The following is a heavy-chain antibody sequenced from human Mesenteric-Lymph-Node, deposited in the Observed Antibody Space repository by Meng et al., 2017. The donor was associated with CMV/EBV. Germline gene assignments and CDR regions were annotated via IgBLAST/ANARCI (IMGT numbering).Heavy chain of an antibody. CDR3: ALGSTSCYRADCYGMDV. CDR2: INSDGSST. V-gene: IGHV3-74*01. Sequence: GESLKISCAASGFTFSSYWMHWVRQAPGKGLVWVSRINSDGSSTSYADSVKGRFTISRDNAKNTLYLQMNSLRAEDTAVYYCALGSTSCYRADCYGMDVWGQGTTVTASS. D-gene: IGHD2-2*02. CDR1: GFTFSSYW. J-gene: IGHJ6*02.